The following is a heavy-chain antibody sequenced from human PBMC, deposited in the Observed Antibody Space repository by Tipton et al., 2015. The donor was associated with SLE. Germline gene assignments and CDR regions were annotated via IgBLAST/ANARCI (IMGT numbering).Heavy chain of an antibody. Sequence: TLSLTCAVSGYSISRGYYWGWIRQPPGKGLEWIGSIYHSGSTYYNPSLKSRVTISVDTSKNQFSLKLSSVTAADTAVYYCAREWYYYDSSGYPDVWGQGTTVTVSS. CDR1: GYSISRGYY. CDR2: IYHSGST. J-gene: IGHJ6*02. V-gene: IGHV4-38-2*02. CDR3: AREWYYYDSSGYPDV. D-gene: IGHD3-22*01.